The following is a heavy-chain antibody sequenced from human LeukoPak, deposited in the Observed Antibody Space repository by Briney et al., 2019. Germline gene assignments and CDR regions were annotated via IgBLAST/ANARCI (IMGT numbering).Heavy chain of an antibody. CDR1: GFTFSSNG. CDR3: ARSEYSTSPFDY. CDR2: IRYDGSVK. Sequence: PGGSLRLSCAASGFTFSSNGMHWVRQAPGKGLEWVAFIRYDGSVKYYGDSVKGRFTISRDNSKNTLYLQMNSLRAEDTAVYYCARSEYSTSPFDYWGQGTLVTVSS. D-gene: IGHD6-6*01. J-gene: IGHJ4*02. V-gene: IGHV3-30*02.